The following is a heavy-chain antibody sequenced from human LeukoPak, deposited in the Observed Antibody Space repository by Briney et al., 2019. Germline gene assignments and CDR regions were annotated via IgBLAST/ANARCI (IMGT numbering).Heavy chain of an antibody. Sequence: PSETLSLTCTVSGGSISSSSYYWGWIRQPPGKGLEWIGNMYYSGSTYYNPSLKSRVTMSVDTSKKQFSLKLSSVTAADTAVYYCARWTSNYYDSSGYYGRDHFDYWGQGTLVTVSS. CDR1: GGSISSSSYY. CDR2: MYYSGST. D-gene: IGHD3-22*01. V-gene: IGHV4-39*01. J-gene: IGHJ4*02. CDR3: ARWTSNYYDSSGYYGRDHFDY.